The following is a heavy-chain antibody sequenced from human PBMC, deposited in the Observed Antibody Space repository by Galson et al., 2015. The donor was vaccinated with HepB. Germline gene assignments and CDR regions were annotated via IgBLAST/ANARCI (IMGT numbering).Heavy chain of an antibody. D-gene: IGHD2-2*02. CDR1: GFTFSSYG. V-gene: IGHV3-30*18. CDR3: AKDSVVVPAAIDY. CDR2: ISYDGSNK. J-gene: IGHJ4*02. Sequence: SLRLSCAASGFTFSSYGMHWVRQAPGKGLEWVAVISYDGSNKYYADSVKGRFTISRDNSKNTLYLQMNSLRAEDTAVYYCAKDSVVVPAAIDYWGQGTLVTVSS.